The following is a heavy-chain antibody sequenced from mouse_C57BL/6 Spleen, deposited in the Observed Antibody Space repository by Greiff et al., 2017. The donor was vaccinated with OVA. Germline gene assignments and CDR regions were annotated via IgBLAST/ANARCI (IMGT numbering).Heavy chain of an antibody. CDR3: ARQGLLRAMDY. J-gene: IGHJ4*01. V-gene: IGHV1-82*01. CDR1: GYAFSSSW. CDR2: IYPGDGDT. Sequence: QVQLQQSGPELVKPGASVKISCKASGYAFSSSWMNWVKQRPGKGLEWIGRIYPGDGDTNYNGKFKGKATLTADKPSSTAYMQHSSLTSEDAAVYFCARQGLLRAMDYWGQGTSVTVSS. D-gene: IGHD2-3*01.